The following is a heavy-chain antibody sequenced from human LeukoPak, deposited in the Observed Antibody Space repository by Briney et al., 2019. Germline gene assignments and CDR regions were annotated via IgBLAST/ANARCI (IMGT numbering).Heavy chain of an antibody. Sequence: PSETLSLTCTVSGGSISYNSYYWGWIRQPPGKGLEWIGSIYYTGSSYYNPSLKSRVTISVDTSKNQFSLKLRSVTAADTAVYYCARDCSGGSCFSGPFEYWGQGTLVTVSS. CDR3: ARDCSGGSCFSGPFEY. J-gene: IGHJ4*02. CDR2: IYYTGSS. CDR1: GGSISYNSYY. V-gene: IGHV4-39*02. D-gene: IGHD2-15*01.